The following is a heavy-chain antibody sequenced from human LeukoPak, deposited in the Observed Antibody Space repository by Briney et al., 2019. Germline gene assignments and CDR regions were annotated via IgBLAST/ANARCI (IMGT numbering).Heavy chain of an antibody. J-gene: IGHJ6*03. CDR2: INPSGGST. D-gene: IGHD6-13*01. V-gene: IGHV1-46*01. CDR1: GYTFTSYY. Sequence: ASVKVSCKASGYTFTSYYLHWVRQAPGQGLEWMGTINPSGGSTSYAQKFQGRVTMTRDTSTSTVYMELSSLRSEDTAVYYCATAAAGTKGRYYYYYMDVWGKGTTVTVSS. CDR3: ATAAAGTKGRYYYYYMDV.